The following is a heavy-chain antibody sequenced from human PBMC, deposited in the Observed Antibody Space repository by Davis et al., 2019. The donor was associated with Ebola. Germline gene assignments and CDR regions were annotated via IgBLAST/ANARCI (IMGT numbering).Heavy chain of an antibody. D-gene: IGHD2/OR15-2a*01. CDR3: ARTTKTNIEASGLGYNSFDS. J-gene: IGHJ5*01. Sequence: SETLSLTCAVYGGSFSDYFWSWIRQPPEKGLEWIGEISHHNGDTNYNPSLSSRVAISVDSSKNQFSLKINSVTAADTATYYCARTTKTNIEASGLGYNSFDSWGQGVLVSVSS. V-gene: IGHV4-34*01. CDR2: ISHHNGDT. CDR1: GGSFSDYF.